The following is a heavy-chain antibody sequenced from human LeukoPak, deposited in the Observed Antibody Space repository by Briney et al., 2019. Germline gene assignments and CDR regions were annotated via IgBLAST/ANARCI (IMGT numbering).Heavy chain of an antibody. CDR1: GGSMHSYY. J-gene: IGHJ5*02. V-gene: IGHV4-4*07. CDR3: VRDPPSRQFDP. Sequence: SETLSLTCTVSGGSMHSYYWTWIRQPAGKGLEWIGRINPSGSTNCNPSLKSRVTMSVDTSKNQFSLNATSVTAADTAVYYCVRDPPSRQFDPWGQGTLVTVSS. CDR2: INPSGST.